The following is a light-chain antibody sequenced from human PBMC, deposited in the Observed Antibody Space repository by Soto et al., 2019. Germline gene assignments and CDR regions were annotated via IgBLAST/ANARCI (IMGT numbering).Light chain of an antibody. CDR1: SSDVGGYNY. J-gene: IGLJ2*01. CDR2: DVS. CDR3: SSYTSSSIVV. Sequence: QSALTQPASVSGSPGQSITISCTGTSSDVGGYNYVSWYQQHPGKAPKLMIYDVSNRPSGVSNRFSGSKSGNTDSLTISGRQAEVEADYYCSSYTSSSIVVFGGGTKVTVL. V-gene: IGLV2-14*01.